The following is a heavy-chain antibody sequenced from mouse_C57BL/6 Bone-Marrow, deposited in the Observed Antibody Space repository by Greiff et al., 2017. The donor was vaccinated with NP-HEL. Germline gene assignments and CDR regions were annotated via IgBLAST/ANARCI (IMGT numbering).Heavy chain of an antibody. CDR3: ARRGIHYGSSYWYFDV. D-gene: IGHD1-1*01. CDR1: GYSITSDY. CDR2: ISYSGST. J-gene: IGHJ1*03. Sequence: EVKLMESGPGLAKPSQTLSLTCSVTGYSITSDYWNWIRKFPGNKLEYMGYISYSGSTYYNPSLKSRISITRDTSKNQYYLQLNSVTTEDTATYYCARRGIHYGSSYWYFDVWGTGTTVTVSS. V-gene: IGHV3-8*01.